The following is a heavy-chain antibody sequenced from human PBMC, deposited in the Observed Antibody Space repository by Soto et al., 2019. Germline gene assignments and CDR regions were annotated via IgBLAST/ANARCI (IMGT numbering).Heavy chain of an antibody. V-gene: IGHV4-59*01. CDR1: GGSISSYY. CDR3: ARDLGSYYYYYMDV. D-gene: IGHD1-26*01. CDR2: IYYSGST. Sequence: SETLSLTCTVSGGSISSYYWSWIRQPPGKGLEWIGYIYYSGSTNYNPSLKSRVTISEDTSKNQFSLKLSSVTAADTAVYYCARDLGSYYYYYMDVWGKGTTVTVSS. J-gene: IGHJ6*03.